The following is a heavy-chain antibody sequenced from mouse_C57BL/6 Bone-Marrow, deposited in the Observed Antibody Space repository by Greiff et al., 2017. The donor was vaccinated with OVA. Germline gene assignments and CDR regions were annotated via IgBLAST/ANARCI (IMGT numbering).Heavy chain of an antibody. V-gene: IGHV10-1*01. J-gene: IGHJ3*01. CDR3: VRPSPYDWFAY. D-gene: IGHD1-1*01. CDR1: GFSFNTYA. Sequence: EVQLVESGGGLVQPKGSLKLSCAASGFSFNTYAMNWVRQAPGKGLEWVARIRSKSNNYATYYADSVKDRFTISRDDSESMLYLQMNNLKTEDTAMYYCVRPSPYDWFAYWGQGTLVTVSA. CDR2: IRSKSNNYAT.